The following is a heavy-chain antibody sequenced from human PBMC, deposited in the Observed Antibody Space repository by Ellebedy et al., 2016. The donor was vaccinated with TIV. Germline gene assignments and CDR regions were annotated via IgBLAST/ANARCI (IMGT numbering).Heavy chain of an antibody. Sequence: GESLKISXKGSGYSFTSYWISWVRQMPGKGLEWMGRIDPSDSYTNYSPSFQGHVTISADKSISTAYLQWSSLKASDTAMYYCARLTGNGDYDGEGGYWGQGTLVTVSS. V-gene: IGHV5-10-1*01. J-gene: IGHJ4*02. CDR2: IDPSDSYT. CDR1: GYSFTSYW. CDR3: ARLTGNGDYDGEGGY. D-gene: IGHD4-17*01.